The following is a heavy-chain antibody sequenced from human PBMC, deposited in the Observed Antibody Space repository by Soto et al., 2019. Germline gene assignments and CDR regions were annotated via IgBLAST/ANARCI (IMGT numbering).Heavy chain of an antibody. CDR1: GFTFSSYA. CDR2: ISSSGSTI. CDR3: ARGPYSSSRYYYYGMDV. D-gene: IGHD6-13*01. J-gene: IGHJ6*02. V-gene: IGHV3-48*04. Sequence: GSLRLSCAASGFTFSSYAMSWVRQAPGKGLEWVSYISSSGSTIYYADSVKGRFTISRDNAKNSLYLQMNSLRAEDTAVYYCARGPYSSSRYYYYGMDVWGQGTTVTVSS.